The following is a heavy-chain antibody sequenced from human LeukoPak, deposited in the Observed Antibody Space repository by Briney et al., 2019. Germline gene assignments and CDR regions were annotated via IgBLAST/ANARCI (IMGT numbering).Heavy chain of an antibody. J-gene: IGHJ5*02. Sequence: RGVSLRLSCVASGFIFGRHAMSWVRQAPGKALECGSGMTYNGYHAFYTDPVRPRLTISRHISDHNLYLNMDGLRAGHTAVYQCVKDRRYAGNSALSGFDPWGPGTLVTVSS. V-gene: IGHV3-23*01. CDR1: GFIFGRHA. CDR3: VKDRRYAGNSALSGFDP. D-gene: IGHD4-23*01. CDR2: MTYNGYHA.